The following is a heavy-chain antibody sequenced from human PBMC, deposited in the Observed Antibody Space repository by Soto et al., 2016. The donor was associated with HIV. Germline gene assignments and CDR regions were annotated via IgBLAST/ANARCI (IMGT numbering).Heavy chain of an antibody. CDR2: VNYIGDT. J-gene: IGHJ4*02. V-gene: IGHV4-59*01. Sequence: QVQLQESGPGLVKPSETLSLTCSVSGGSMRSYYWAWIRQSPEKGFEWIGYVNYIGDTKYNPSLKSRATISIDMSNDQFSLNLRSVTAADTAVYFCARGPYFFQGSNFHGRNGIDYWAREPWSRLL. CDR1: GGSMRSYY. D-gene: IGHD1-26*01. CDR3: ARGPYFFQGSNFHGRNGIDY.